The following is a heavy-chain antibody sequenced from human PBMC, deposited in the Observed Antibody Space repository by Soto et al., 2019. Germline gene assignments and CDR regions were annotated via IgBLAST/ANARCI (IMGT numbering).Heavy chain of an antibody. CDR1: GGSFSGYY. Sequence: QVHLQQWGAGLLKPSETLSLTCAVYGGSFSGYYWSWIRQPPGKGLEWIGEINHSGSTNYNPSLKRRVSISEGTSNNKFSLKLTSVTAADTAVYYCARGRGDGYNQDWFCDLCGRGTLVTASS. V-gene: IGHV4-34*01. J-gene: IGHJ2*01. D-gene: IGHD3-10*01. CDR3: ARGRGDGYNQDWFCDL. CDR2: INHSGST.